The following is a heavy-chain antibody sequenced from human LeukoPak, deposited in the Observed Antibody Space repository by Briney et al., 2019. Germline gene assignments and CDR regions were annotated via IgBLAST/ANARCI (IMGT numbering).Heavy chain of an antibody. CDR1: GYPFTGYY. D-gene: IGHD1-26*01. CDR2: INPNSGGT. CDR3: ARDSADIVGATTDFDY. Sequence: ASVKVSCKASGYPFTGYYMHWVRQAPGQGLEWMGWINPNSGGTNYAQKFQGRVTMTRDTSISTAYMELSRLRSDDTAVYYCARDSADIVGATTDFDYWGQGTLVTVSS. V-gene: IGHV1-2*02. J-gene: IGHJ4*02.